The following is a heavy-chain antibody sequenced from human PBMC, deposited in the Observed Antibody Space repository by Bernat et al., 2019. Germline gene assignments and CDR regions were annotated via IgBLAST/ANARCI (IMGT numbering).Heavy chain of an antibody. J-gene: IGHJ4*02. CDR2: IWYDGSNK. CDR3: ARDLVVHGSESDY. V-gene: IGHV3-33*01. CDR1: GFTFSSYG. D-gene: IGHD3-10*01. Sequence: QVQLVESGGGVVQPGRSLRLSCAASGFTFSSYGMHWVRQAPGKGLEWVVVIWYDGSNKYYADSVKGRFTISRDNSKNTLYLQMNSLRAEDTAVYYCARDLVVHGSESDYWGQGTLVTVSS.